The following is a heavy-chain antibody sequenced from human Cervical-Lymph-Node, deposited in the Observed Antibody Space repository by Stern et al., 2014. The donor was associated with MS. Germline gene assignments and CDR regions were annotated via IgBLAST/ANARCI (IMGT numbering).Heavy chain of an antibody. CDR3: ARDVSSSPDAFDI. CDR2: TDPRSRWYY. V-gene: IGHV6-1*01. CDR1: GDSVSSNSAT. J-gene: IGHJ3*02. D-gene: IGHD6-6*01. Sequence: QVQLQQSGPGLVKPSQTLSLTCALSGDSVSSNSATWRWIRQSPSRGLAWLGRTDPRSRWYYDYAISVKSRVTISPDTSKNQFSLRLNSVTPEDTAVYYCARDVSSSPDAFDIWGQGTMVIVSS.